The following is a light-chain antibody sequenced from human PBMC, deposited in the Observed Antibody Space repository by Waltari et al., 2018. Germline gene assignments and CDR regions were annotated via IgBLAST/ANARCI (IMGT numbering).Light chain of an antibody. CDR2: HAS. Sequence: TLSLSSGERATLSCRTSQSISKYLAWYQQKPGQAPRLLIYHASSRATGIPDRFSGSGSGTDFSLTISRLEPEDFAVYYCQHYESLPVTFGQGTKVEIK. V-gene: IGKV3-20*01. CDR1: QSISKY. J-gene: IGKJ1*01. CDR3: QHYESLPVT.